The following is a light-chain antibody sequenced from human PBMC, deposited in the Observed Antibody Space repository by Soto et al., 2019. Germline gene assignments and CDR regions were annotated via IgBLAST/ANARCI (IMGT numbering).Light chain of an antibody. CDR3: SSYTSSSTLYA. CDR2: DVS. Sequence: QSVLTQPASVSGSPGQSITISCTGTSSDVGGYNYVSWYQQHPGKAPKLMIYDVSNRPAGVSSRFSGSKSGNTASLTISGLQAEDEADYYCSSYTSSSTLYAFGTGTKVTVL. J-gene: IGLJ1*01. V-gene: IGLV2-14*01. CDR1: SSDVGGYNY.